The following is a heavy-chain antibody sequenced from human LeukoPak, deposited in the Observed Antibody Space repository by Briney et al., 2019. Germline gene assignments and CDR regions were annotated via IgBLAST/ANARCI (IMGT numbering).Heavy chain of an antibody. Sequence: SVKVSCKVSGGTFSSYVVDWVRQAPGQGLEWMGRIIPVFGPANYAQKFQGRVTITADETTSTAYMELTSLRSEDTAVYYCARRRIVATRSPIDYWGQGTLVIVSS. CDR1: GGTFSSYV. D-gene: IGHD5-12*01. CDR2: IIPVFGPA. CDR3: ARRRIVATRSPIDY. J-gene: IGHJ4*02. V-gene: IGHV1-69*13.